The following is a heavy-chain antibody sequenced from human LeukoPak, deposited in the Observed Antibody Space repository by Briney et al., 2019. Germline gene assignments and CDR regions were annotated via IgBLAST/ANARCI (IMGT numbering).Heavy chain of an antibody. CDR1: GYTFTGYY. CDR2: INPNSGGT. D-gene: IGHD3-22*01. V-gene: IGHV1-2*02. Sequence: ASVKVSCKASGYTFTGYYMHWVRQAPGQGPEWMGWINPNSGGTNYAQKFQGRVTMTRDTSISTAYMELSGLRSDDTAVYYCAMSPINYYDSSGFDYWGQGTLVTVSS. CDR3: AMSPINYYDSSGFDY. J-gene: IGHJ4*02.